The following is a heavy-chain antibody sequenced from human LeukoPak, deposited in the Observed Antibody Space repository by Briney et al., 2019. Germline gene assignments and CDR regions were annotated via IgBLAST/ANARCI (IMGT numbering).Heavy chain of an antibody. CDR1: GYTFTSYY. CDR2: INPSGGST. V-gene: IGHV1-46*01. J-gene: IGHJ4*02. Sequence: ASVKVSCKASGYTFTSYYMHWVRQAPGQGLEWMGIINPSGGSTSYAQKFQGRVTMTRDTSTSTVYMELSSLRSEDMAVYYCARGDPYYYDSSGLLDYWGQGTLVTVSS. CDR3: ARGDPYYYDSSGLLDY. D-gene: IGHD3-22*01.